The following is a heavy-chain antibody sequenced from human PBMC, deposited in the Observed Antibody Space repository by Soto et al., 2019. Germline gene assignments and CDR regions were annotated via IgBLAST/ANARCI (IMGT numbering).Heavy chain of an antibody. CDR3: ARDARYGSGVPVNHDLDY. CDR2: IKMDASEK. V-gene: IGHV3-7*01. J-gene: IGHJ4*01. Sequence: EVQLVESGGGLVQPGGSLRLSCAASGFTFGSYWMSWVRQAPGKGLEWLATIKMDASEKKYVDTVKGRFTMYKDNAEISLDLQMDRLRAEDTAVYYCARDARYGSGVPVNHDLDYWGHGTLVSVSS. D-gene: IGHD3-10*01. CDR1: GFTFGSYW.